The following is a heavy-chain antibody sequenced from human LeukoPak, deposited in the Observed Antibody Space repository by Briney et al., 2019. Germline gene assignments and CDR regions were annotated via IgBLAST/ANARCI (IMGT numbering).Heavy chain of an antibody. J-gene: IGHJ4*02. D-gene: IGHD5-12*01. V-gene: IGHV4-30-4*08. CDR3: ARVTKWLRSFDY. CDR1: GGSVSSDSYY. CDR2: IYYSGST. Sequence: SETLSLTCTVSGGSVSSDSYYWSWIRQPPGKGLEWIVYIYYSGSTYYNPSLKSRVTISVDTSKDQFSLKLSSVTAADTAVYYCARVTKWLRSFDYWGQGTLVTVSS.